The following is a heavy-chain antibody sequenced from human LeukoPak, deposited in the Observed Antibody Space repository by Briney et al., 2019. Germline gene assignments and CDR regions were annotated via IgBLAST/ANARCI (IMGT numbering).Heavy chain of an antibody. J-gene: IGHJ4*02. CDR1: GFSLSTSGMC. CDR3: ARIRSVGQLVDY. CDR2: IDWDDDK. Sequence: SGPALVKPTQTLTLTCTFSGFSLSTSGMCVSWIRQPPGKALEWLARIDWDDDKYYSTSLKTRLTISKDTSKNQVVLTMTNMDPVDTATYYCARIRSVGQLVDYWGQGTLVTVSS. D-gene: IGHD6-6*01. V-gene: IGHV2-70*11.